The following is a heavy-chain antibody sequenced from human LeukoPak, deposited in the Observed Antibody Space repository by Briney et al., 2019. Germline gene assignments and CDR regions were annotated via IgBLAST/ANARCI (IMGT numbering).Heavy chain of an antibody. V-gene: IGHV4-59*08. CDR1: GGSISSYY. J-gene: IGHJ4*02. D-gene: IGHD1-26*01. CDR3: ARHVPSVGFDY. Sequence: SETLSLTCTVSGGSISSYYWSWIRQPPGKGLEWIGYIYYSGSTNYNPSLKSRVTISVDTSKNQFSLKLSSVTAADTAVYYCARHVPSVGFDYWGQGTLVTVSS. CDR2: IYYSGST.